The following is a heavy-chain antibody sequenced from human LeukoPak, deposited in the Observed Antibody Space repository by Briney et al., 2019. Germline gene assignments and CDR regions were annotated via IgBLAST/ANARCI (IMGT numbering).Heavy chain of an antibody. CDR2: IYYSGST. CDR1: GGSISSYY. Sequence: SETLSLTCTVSGGSISSYYWSWIRQPPGEGLEWIGYIYYSGSTNYNPSLKSRVTISVDTSKNQFSLKLSSVTAADTAVYYCARHVGYYDSSGYYINWFDPWGQGTLVTVSS. CDR3: ARHVGYYDSSGYYINWFDP. J-gene: IGHJ5*02. V-gene: IGHV4-59*08. D-gene: IGHD3-22*01.